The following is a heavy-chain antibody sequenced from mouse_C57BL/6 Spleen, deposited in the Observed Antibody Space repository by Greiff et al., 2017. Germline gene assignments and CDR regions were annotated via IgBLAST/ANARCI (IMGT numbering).Heavy chain of an antibody. D-gene: IGHD1-1*01. CDR3: SRPHYYDGSSGGVAY. CDR2: IRNKANGDTT. Sequence: EVKLVDSGGGLVQPGGSLSLSCAASGFTFTDYYMSWVRQPPGKALEWLGFIRNKANGDTTEYNAAVKGRFTISRDNSQSILYLHMNALRAEDSSTYYCSRPHYYDGSSGGVAYWGQGTLVTVSA. V-gene: IGHV7-3*01. J-gene: IGHJ3*01. CDR1: GFTFTDYY.